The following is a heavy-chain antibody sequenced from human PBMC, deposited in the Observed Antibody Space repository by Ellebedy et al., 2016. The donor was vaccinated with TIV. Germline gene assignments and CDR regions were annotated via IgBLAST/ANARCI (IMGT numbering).Heavy chain of an antibody. CDR3: ATLSIVVVPAAPDTYYGMDV. Sequence: GESLKISCAASGFTFNTYGMNWVRQPPGKGLEWVSYISSSSSTIHYADSVKGRFTISRDNAKNSLYLQMNRLRTEDTAVYYCATLSIVVVPAAPDTYYGMDVWGQGTTVTVSS. CDR2: ISSSSSTI. D-gene: IGHD2-2*01. CDR1: GFTFNTYG. J-gene: IGHJ6*02. V-gene: IGHV3-48*01.